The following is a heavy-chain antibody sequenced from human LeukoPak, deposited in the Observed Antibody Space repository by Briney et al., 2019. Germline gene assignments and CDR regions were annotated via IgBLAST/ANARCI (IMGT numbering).Heavy chain of an antibody. CDR1: GFTFDDYA. CDR3: AKSYYGSGSYYXXYYYYGM. Sequence: PGGSLRLSCAASGFTFDDYAMHWVRQAPGKGLEWVSGISWNSGSIGYADSVKGRFTISRDNAKNSLYLQMNSLRAEDTALYYCAKSYYGSGSYYXXYYYYGM. D-gene: IGHD3-10*01. V-gene: IGHV3-9*01. CDR2: ISWNSGSI. J-gene: IGHJ6*01.